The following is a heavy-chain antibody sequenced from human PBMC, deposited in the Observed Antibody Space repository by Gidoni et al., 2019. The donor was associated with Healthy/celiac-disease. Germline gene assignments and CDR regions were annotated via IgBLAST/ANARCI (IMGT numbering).Heavy chain of an antibody. CDR3: AREVISTVTTADAFDI. J-gene: IGHJ3*02. CDR2: IYYSGST. V-gene: IGHV4-59*01. D-gene: IGHD4-17*01. CDR1: GGSISSYY. Sequence: QVQLQESGPGLVKPSETLSLTCTVSGGSISSYYWSWIRQPPGKGLEWIGYIYYSGSTNYNPSLKSRVTISVDTSKNQFSLKLSSVTAADTAVYYCAREVISTVTTADAFDIWGQGTMVTVSS.